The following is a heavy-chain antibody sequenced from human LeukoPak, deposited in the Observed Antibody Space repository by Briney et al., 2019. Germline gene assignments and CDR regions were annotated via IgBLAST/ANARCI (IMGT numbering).Heavy chain of an antibody. CDR2: IRSKANSYET. D-gene: IGHD5-24*01. CDR1: GFTFSGSA. J-gene: IGHJ4*02. V-gene: IGHV3-73*01. Sequence: GGSLRLSCAASGFTFSGSAMHWVRQASGKGLEWVGRIRSKANSYETAYAASVKGRFTISRDDSKNTAYLQMNSLKTEDTAVYYCTRHRRDGSYDYWGQGILVTVSS. CDR3: TRHRRDGSYDY.